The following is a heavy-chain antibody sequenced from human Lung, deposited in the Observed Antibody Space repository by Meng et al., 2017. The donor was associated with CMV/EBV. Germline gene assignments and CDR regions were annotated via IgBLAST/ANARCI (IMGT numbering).Heavy chain of an antibody. Sequence: ASVKVSXKVSGYRLSELSMHWVRQAPGKGLEWMGGFDLEDGKTIYAQKFQGRVTMTEDTSTDTAYMDLSSLRSEDTAVYYCAIFGLVGGLDAFDVWGQGTMVTV. CDR3: AIFGLVGGLDAFDV. D-gene: IGHD3/OR15-3a*01. CDR1: GYRLSELS. J-gene: IGHJ3*01. V-gene: IGHV1-24*01. CDR2: FDLEDGKT.